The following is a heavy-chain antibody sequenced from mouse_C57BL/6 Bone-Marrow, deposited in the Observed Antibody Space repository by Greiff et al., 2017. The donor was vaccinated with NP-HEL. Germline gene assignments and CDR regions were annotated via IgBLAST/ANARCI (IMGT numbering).Heavy chain of an antibody. CDR1: GFSFNTYA. V-gene: IGHV10-1*01. J-gene: IGHJ4*01. CDR3: VREGITTVVAAYYAMDY. CDR2: IRSKSNNYAT. D-gene: IGHD1-1*01. Sequence: EVKLMESGGGLVQPKGSLKLSCAASGFSFNTYAMNWVRQAPGKGLEWVARIRSKSNNYATYYADSVKDRFTISRDDSESMLYLQMKNLKTEDTAMYYCVREGITTVVAAYYAMDYWGQGTSVTVSS.